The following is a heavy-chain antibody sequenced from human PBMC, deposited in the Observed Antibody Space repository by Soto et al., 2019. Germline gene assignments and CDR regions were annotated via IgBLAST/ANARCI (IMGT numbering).Heavy chain of an antibody. J-gene: IGHJ6*02. V-gene: IGHV3-30-3*01. CDR1: GFNFSDYA. CDR2: ISFDGSNE. D-gene: IGHD4-17*01. CDR3: ARPAATVIFYSGMDV. Sequence: GGSLRLSYAASGFNFSDYAMHWVRQAPGKGLEWVAIISFDGSNEHYADSVQGRFTISRDNSENTLYLQMNSLRADDTAVYYCARPAATVIFYSGMDVWGQGTTVTVSS.